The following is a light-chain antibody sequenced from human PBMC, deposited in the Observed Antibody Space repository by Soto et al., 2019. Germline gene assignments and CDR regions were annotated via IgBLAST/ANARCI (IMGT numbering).Light chain of an antibody. CDR3: QYYGNSPLT. J-gene: IGKJ1*01. V-gene: IGKV3-20*01. CDR1: QSVSSSY. CDR2: GAS. Sequence: ENVLTQSPGTLSLSPGERATLSCRASQSVSSSYLAWYQQKPGQAPRLLIYGASFRATGIPDRFSGSGSGTDFTLTISRMETEHSAVYSCQYYGNSPLTFGQGTKVDIK.